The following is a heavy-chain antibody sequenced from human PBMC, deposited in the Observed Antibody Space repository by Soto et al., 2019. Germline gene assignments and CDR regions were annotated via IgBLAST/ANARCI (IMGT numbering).Heavy chain of an antibody. J-gene: IGHJ4*02. CDR3: AVTYCGGDCYSWPPLHEGLFLDY. Sequence: QVQLVQSGAEVKKPGSSVKVSCKASGGTFSSYAISWVRQAPGQGLEWMGGIIPIFGTANYAQKFQGRVTITADESTSTAYMELSSLRSEDTAVYYCAVTYCGGDCYSWPPLHEGLFLDYWGQGTLVTVSS. CDR1: GGTFSSYA. V-gene: IGHV1-69*01. D-gene: IGHD2-21*02. CDR2: IIPIFGTA.